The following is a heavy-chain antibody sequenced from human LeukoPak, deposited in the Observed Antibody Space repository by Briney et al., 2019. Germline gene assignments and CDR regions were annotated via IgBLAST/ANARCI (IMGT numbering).Heavy chain of an antibody. CDR1: GFTFSSYG. Sequence: PGGSLRLSCAASGFTFSSYGMTWVRQAPGKGLEWVSSISSSSYIYYADSVKGRFTISRDNAKNSLYLQMNSLRAEDTAVYYCAKDRGSSGYYWGYYYYYMDVWGKGTTVTISS. V-gene: IGHV3-21*04. D-gene: IGHD3-22*01. CDR2: ISSSSYI. J-gene: IGHJ6*03. CDR3: AKDRGSSGYYWGYYYYYMDV.